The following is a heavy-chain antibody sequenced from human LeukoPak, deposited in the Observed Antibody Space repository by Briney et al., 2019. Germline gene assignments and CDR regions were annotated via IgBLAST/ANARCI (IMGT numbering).Heavy chain of an antibody. J-gene: IGHJ4*02. Sequence: PGGSVRLSCAASGFTFSDYYMSWIRQAPGKGLEWVSYISSSSSYTNYADSVKGRFTISRDNAKNSLYLQMNSLRAEDTAVYYCARGTYCSGGSCYFDYWGQGTLVTVSS. CDR1: GFTFSDYY. CDR2: ISSSSSYT. CDR3: ARGTYCSGGSCYFDY. V-gene: IGHV3-11*06. D-gene: IGHD2-15*01.